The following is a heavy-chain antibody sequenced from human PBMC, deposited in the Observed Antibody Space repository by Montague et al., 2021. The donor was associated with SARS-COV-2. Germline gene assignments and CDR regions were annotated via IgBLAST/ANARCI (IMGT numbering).Heavy chain of an antibody. D-gene: IGHD1-14*01. V-gene: IGHV3-21*01. CDR3: AGAQGDYVGERTTYYYYGMDV. J-gene: IGHJ6*02. CDR1: GFTFSSYA. CDR2: ISSSSIYI. Sequence: PLRLSCAASGFTFSSYAMHWVRQAPGKGLEWVSSISSSSIYIYYADSVKGRFTISRDNAKNSLYLQMDSLRAEDTAVYYCAGAQGDYVGERTTYYYYGMDVWGQGTTVTVSS.